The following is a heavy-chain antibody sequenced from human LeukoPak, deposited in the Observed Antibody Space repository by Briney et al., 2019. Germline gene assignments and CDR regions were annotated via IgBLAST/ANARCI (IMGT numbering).Heavy chain of an antibody. CDR2: IYHSGST. CDR1: GYSISSSYY. CDR3: ARVSRPGATVCYFDF. J-gene: IGHJ4*02. D-gene: IGHD1-26*01. V-gene: IGHV4-38-2*02. Sequence: PSETLSLTCTVSGYSISSSYYWGWIRPPPGKGLEWIGNIYHSGSTYYNPSLKSRVTILVDTSKNQFSLDLSSVTAADTAVYYCARVSRPGATVCYFDFWGQGTLVTVSS.